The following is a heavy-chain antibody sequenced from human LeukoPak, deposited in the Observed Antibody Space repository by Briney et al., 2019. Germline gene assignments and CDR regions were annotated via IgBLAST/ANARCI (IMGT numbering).Heavy chain of an antibody. CDR3: ANSRYDSSGYYGIIGY. CDR2: ISRSNIYK. Sequence: GGSLRLSCAASGFTFSGSALHWVRQASGKGLEWVSSISRSNIYKYYADSVKARFTISRDNAKNSLYLQMNSLRAEDTAVYYCANSRYDSSGYYGIIGYWGQGTLGTVSS. CDR1: GFTFSGSA. D-gene: IGHD3-22*01. J-gene: IGHJ4*02. V-gene: IGHV3-21*01.